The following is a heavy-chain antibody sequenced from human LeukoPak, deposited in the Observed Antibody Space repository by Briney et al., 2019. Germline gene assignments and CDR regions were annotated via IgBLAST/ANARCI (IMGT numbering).Heavy chain of an antibody. J-gene: IGHJ4*02. Sequence: SETLSLTCAVSDGSFSGYYWTWIRQPPGKGLGWIGGINHRGSTNYNPSLKSRVTISVDTSKNQFSLDLTSVTAADTAVYYCARHGVLSSSSADLYIDYRGQGTLGTVSP. CDR2: INHRGST. CDR3: ARHGVLSSSSADLYIDY. D-gene: IGHD6-6*01. CDR1: DGSFSGYY. V-gene: IGHV4-34*01.